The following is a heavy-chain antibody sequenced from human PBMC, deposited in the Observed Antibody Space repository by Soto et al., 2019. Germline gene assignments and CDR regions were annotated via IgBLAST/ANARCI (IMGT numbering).Heavy chain of an antibody. D-gene: IGHD2-15*01. J-gene: IGHJ4*02. Sequence: QVQLVQSGAEVKKPGASVMISCKASGYTFTIYYLHWVRQAPGQGLEWMGIINPSGGSPTYAQNFQGRVTMITDTPTSTVYMELSGLRSDDTAVYYCARAQGDSFLDSWGQGTLVTVSS. V-gene: IGHV1-46*03. CDR1: GYTFTIYY. CDR2: INPSGGSP. CDR3: ARAQGDSFLDS.